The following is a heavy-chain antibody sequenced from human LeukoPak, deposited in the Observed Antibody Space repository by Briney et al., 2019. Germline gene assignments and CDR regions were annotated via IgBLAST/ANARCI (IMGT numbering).Heavy chain of an antibody. CDR1: GGSFSGYY. CDR2: INHSGST. D-gene: IGHD6-6*01. J-gene: IGHJ4*02. V-gene: IGHV4-34*01. CDR3: AVTYSSSSPPKY. Sequence: ASETLSLTCAVYGGSFSGYYWSWIRQPPGKGLEWIGEINHSGSTNYNPSLKSRVTISVDTSKNQFSLKLSSVTAADTAVYYCAVTYSSSSPPKYWGQGTLVTVSS.